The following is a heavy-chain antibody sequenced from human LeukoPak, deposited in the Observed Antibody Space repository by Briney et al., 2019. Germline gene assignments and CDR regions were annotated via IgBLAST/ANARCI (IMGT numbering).Heavy chain of an antibody. V-gene: IGHV5-51*01. CDR3: ASALSVAVDY. D-gene: IGHD2/OR15-2a*01. CDR2: IHPSNSDT. CDR1: GYPFSDCW. Sequence: GESLKISCQISGYPFSDCWIGWVRQMPGRGLEWMGIIHPSNSDTRYSPSFQGQVTISADKSVSAAYLQWSSLKASDTAIYYCASALSVAVDYWGQGTLVTVSS. J-gene: IGHJ4*02.